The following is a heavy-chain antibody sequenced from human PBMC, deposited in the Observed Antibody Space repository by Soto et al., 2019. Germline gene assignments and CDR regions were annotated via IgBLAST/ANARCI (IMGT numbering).Heavy chain of an antibody. CDR1: GGSVSSGSYY. CDR3: ARDHGPYYDSSGYYWAYFDY. V-gene: IGHV4-61*01. D-gene: IGHD3-22*01. J-gene: IGHJ4*02. Sequence: SETLSLTCTVSGGSVSSGSYYWILIRQAPGKGLEWIGYIYYSGSTNYNPSLKSRVTISVDTSKNQFSLKLSSVTAADTAVYYCARDHGPYYDSSGYYWAYFDYWGQGTLVTVSS. CDR2: IYYSGST.